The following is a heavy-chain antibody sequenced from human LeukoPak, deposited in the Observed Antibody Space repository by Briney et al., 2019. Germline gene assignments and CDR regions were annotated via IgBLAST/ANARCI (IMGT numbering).Heavy chain of an antibody. CDR2: IKQDGSEK. Sequence: GGSPRLFCAASGFTFSSYWMSWVRQAPGEGLGWVAKIKQDGSEKYYVDSVKGRFTISRDNAKNSLYLQMNSLRAEDTAVYYCASSSGSSMYYFDYWGQGTLVTVSS. D-gene: IGHD1-26*01. CDR3: ASSSGSSMYYFDY. CDR1: GFTFSSYW. J-gene: IGHJ4*02. V-gene: IGHV3-7*03.